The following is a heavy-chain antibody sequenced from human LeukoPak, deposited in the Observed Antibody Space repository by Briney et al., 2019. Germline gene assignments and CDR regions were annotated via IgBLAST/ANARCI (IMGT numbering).Heavy chain of an antibody. CDR1: GDSVSSNSAA. CDR3: ARDEGYCSGGSCYNWFDP. V-gene: IGHV6-1*01. CDR2: TYYRSKWYN. Sequence: SQTLSLTCAISGDSVSSNSAAWNWIRQSPSRGLEWLGRTYYRSKWYNDYAVSVKSRITINPDTSKNQFSLQLNSVTPEDTAVYYCARDEGYCSGGSCYNWFDPWGQGTLSPSPQ. J-gene: IGHJ5*02. D-gene: IGHD2-15*01.